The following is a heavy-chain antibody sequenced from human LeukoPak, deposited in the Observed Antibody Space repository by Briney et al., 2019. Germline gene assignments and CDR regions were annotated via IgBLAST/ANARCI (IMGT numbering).Heavy chain of an antibody. J-gene: IGHJ4*02. CDR2: IYYSGST. CDR3: VRGGVEYYDSSGYQYYFDY. D-gene: IGHD3-22*01. Sequence: PSETLSLTCTVSGGSISSYYWSWIRQPPGKGLEWIGYIYYSGSTNYNPSLKSRVTISVDTSKNQFSLKLSSVTAADTAVYYCVRGGVEYYDSSGYQYYFDYWGQGTLVTVSS. V-gene: IGHV4-59*01. CDR1: GGSISSYY.